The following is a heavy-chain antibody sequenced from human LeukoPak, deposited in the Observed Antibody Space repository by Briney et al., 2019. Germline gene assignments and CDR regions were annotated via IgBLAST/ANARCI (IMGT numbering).Heavy chain of an antibody. CDR2: IYYSGST. V-gene: IGHV4-59*01. CDR3: ARVADGDYFDY. Sequence: SETLSLTCTVSGGSISSYYWNWIRQPPGKGLEWIGYIYYSGSTNYNPSLKSRVTISVDTSKNQFSLRLSSVTAADTAVYYCARVADGDYFDYWGQGTLVTVSS. J-gene: IGHJ4*02. D-gene: IGHD2-8*02. CDR1: GGSISSYY.